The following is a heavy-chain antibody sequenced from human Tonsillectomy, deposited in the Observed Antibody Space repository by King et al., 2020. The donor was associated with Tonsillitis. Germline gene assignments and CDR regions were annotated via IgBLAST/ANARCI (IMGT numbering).Heavy chain of an antibody. CDR1: GFTFSSDA. V-gene: IGHV3-23*04. J-gene: IGHJ4*02. Sequence: VQLVESGGGLVQPGGSLRLSCAASGFTFSSDAMSWVRQAPGTGLVWVSAISGSGASTYYTYSVKGRFTISRDNSKNTLYLQMDSLRAEDTAIYSCAKKVDMGLGSFDYWGQGTLVTVSS. CDR2: ISGSGAST. D-gene: IGHD5-24*01. CDR3: AKKVDMGLGSFDY.